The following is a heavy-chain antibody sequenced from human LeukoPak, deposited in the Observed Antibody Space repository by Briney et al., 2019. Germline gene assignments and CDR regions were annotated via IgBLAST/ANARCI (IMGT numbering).Heavy chain of an antibody. J-gene: IGHJ4*02. Sequence: ASVKVSCKASGGTFSSYAISWVRQAPGQGLEWMGGIIPIFGTANYAQKFQGRVTITTDESTSTAYMELSSLRSEDTAVYYCAKAGYYYDSSGYLTDYWGQGTLVTVSS. CDR3: AKAGYYYDSSGYLTDY. CDR2: IIPIFGTA. CDR1: GGTFSSYA. D-gene: IGHD3-22*01. V-gene: IGHV1-69*05.